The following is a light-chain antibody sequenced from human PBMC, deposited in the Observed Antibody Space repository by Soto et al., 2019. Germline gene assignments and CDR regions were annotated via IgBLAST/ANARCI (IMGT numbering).Light chain of an antibody. J-gene: IGLJ2*01. Sequence: QAVVAQEPSLTVSPGGTVTLTCASSSGAVSSSHYANWVQQKPGQPPRALIYSTDNRHAWTPARFSGSVLGGKAALTLSGAQPDDEADYYCLLYISGVLVFGEGTKLTVL. V-gene: IGLV7-43*01. CDR1: SGAVSSSHY. CDR2: STD. CDR3: LLYISGVLV.